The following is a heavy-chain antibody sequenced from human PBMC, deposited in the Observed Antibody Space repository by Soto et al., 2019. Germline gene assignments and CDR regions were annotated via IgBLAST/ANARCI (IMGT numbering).Heavy chain of an antibody. CDR3: AKGSIAVAGTPIDY. J-gene: IGHJ4*02. V-gene: IGHV3-30*18. D-gene: IGHD6-19*01. CDR1: GFTFSSYG. Sequence: GSLRLSCAASGFTFSSYGMHWVRQAPGKGLEWVAVISYDGSNKYYADSVKGRFTISRDNSKNTLYLQMNSLRAVDTAVYYCAKGSIAVAGTPIDYWGQGTLVTVSS. CDR2: ISYDGSNK.